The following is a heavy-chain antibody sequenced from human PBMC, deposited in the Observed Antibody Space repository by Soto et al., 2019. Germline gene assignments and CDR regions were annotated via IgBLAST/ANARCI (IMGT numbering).Heavy chain of an antibody. V-gene: IGHV3-74*01. J-gene: IGHJ3*02. CDR3: AREAGYCSRTSCYRRAFDT. CDR2: INTDGGST. D-gene: IGHD2-2*01. CDR1: GFTFSGHS. Sequence: GGSLRLSCAASGFTFSGHSMHWVRQVPGKGLIWVSRINTDGGSTSYADSVKGRFTISRDNAKNTLFLQMTGLRVDDTSVYYCAREAGYCSRTSCYRRAFDTWGQGTMVTVSS.